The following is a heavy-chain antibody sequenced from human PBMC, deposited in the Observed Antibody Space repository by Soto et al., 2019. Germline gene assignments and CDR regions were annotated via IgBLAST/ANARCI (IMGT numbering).Heavy chain of an antibody. CDR2: IYYSGST. CDR3: ARGFMITFGGVTEGY. D-gene: IGHD3-16*01. J-gene: IGHJ4*02. CDR1: GGSISSGGYY. Sequence: QVQLQESGPGLVKPSQTLSLTCTVSGGSISSGGYYWSWIRQHPGKGLEWIGYIYYSGSTYYNPSLKSRVTISVDTSKNQFSLKLSSVTAADTAVYYCARGFMITFGGVTEGYWGQGTLVTVSS. V-gene: IGHV4-31*03.